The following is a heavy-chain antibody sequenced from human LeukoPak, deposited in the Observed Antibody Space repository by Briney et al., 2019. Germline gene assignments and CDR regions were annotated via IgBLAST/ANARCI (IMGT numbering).Heavy chain of an antibody. Sequence: GGSLRLSCAASGFTFSSYGMHWVGQAPGKGLEWGAGIWYDGSNKYYADSVKGRFTISRDNSKNTLYLQMNSLRAEDTAVYYCARGTWYSGTQGDAFDIWGQGTMVTVSS. CDR3: ARGTWYSGTQGDAFDI. D-gene: IGHD1-26*01. CDR2: IWYDGSNK. V-gene: IGHV3-33*01. CDR1: GFTFSSYG. J-gene: IGHJ3*02.